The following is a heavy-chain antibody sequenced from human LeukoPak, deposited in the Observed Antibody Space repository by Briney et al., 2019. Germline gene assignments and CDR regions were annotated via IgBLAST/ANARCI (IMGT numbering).Heavy chain of an antibody. CDR1: GFTFSSYG. Sequence: GRSLRLSCAASGFTFSSYGMHWVRQAPGKGLEWVAVISYDGSNKYYADSVKGRFTISRDNSKNTLYLQMNSLRAEDTAVYYCAKDGKGTYSDWLPDDYWGQGTLVTVSS. CDR3: AKDGKGTYSDWLPDDY. D-gene: IGHD3-9*01. CDR2: ISYDGSNK. V-gene: IGHV3-30*18. J-gene: IGHJ4*02.